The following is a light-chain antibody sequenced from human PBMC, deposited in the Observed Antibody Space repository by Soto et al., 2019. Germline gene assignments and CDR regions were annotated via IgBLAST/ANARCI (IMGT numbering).Light chain of an antibody. CDR1: QSVSSY. J-gene: IGKJ3*01. Sequence: EIVLTQSPATLSLSPGERATLSCRASQSVSSYLAWYQQKPGQAPRLLIYDASNRATGIPARFSGSGSGTDFTLPISSLEPEDFAVYYCQPRSNWPIFGHGTKVFIK. CDR2: DAS. V-gene: IGKV3-11*01. CDR3: QPRSNWPI.